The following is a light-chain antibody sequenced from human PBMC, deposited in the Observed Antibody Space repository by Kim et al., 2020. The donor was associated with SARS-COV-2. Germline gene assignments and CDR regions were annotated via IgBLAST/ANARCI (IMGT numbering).Light chain of an antibody. J-gene: IGLJ2*01. CDR2: GKN. CDR1: RLRSYY. Sequence: VRLGQTVRITCQGGRLRSYYACWYQQKPGQAPVLVIYGKNNRPSGIPDRFSGSSSGNTASLTITGAQAEDEADYYCNSRDSSGNVVFGGGTQLTVL. V-gene: IGLV3-19*01. CDR3: NSRDSSGNVV.